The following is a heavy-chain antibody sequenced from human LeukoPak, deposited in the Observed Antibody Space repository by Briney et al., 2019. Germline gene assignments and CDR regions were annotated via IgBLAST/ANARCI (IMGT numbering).Heavy chain of an antibody. CDR3: ARNSPGDDHGDRHDTFDI. J-gene: IGHJ3*02. D-gene: IGHD4-17*01. V-gene: IGHV5-51*01. Sequence: GESLKISCKGSGYSFTSYWIGWVRQMPGKGLEWMGIIYPGDSDTRYSPSFQGQVAISADKSISTAYLQWSSLKASDTAMYYCARNSPGDDHGDRHDTFDIWGQGTKVTVSS. CDR1: GYSFTSYW. CDR2: IYPGDSDT.